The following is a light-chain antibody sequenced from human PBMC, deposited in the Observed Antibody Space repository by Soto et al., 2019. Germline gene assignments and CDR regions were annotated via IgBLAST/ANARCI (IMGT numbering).Light chain of an antibody. V-gene: IGLV1-44*01. J-gene: IGLJ2*01. CDR3: AAWDDNLNGLV. CDR2: SNV. CDR1: TSNIRRHT. Sequence: QSVLTQPPSASGTPGQRVMMSCSGSTSNIRRHTVNWYQQLPGAAPKLLIYSNVQRPSGVPDRLSGSKSGTSASLAISGLQSEDEGDYYCAAWDDNLNGLVFGGGTKLTVL.